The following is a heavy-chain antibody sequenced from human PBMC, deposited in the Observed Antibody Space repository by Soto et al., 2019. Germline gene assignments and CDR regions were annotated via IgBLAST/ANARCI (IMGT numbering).Heavy chain of an antibody. CDR2: IDPSDSYT. CDR3: ARVHKNWFDS. J-gene: IGHJ5*01. CDR1: GYNFTAFW. Sequence: GESLKISCKASGYNFTAFWIHWVRQLPGKGLEWLGKIDPSDSYTNYSPSFEGHVPISTDKSITTAYLHWSSLRASDTALYFCARVHKNWFDSWAQGTMVTVSS. V-gene: IGHV5-10-1*01.